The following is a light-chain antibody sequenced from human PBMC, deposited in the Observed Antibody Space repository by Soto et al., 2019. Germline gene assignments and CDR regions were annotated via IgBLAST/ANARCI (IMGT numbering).Light chain of an antibody. CDR3: QQANSFPWT. CDR2: VAS. J-gene: IGKJ1*01. CDR1: QGISRW. V-gene: IGKV1-12*01. Sequence: DIQMTQSPSSVSASVGDRVTITCRASQGISRWLAWYQQKPGKAPKLLIYVASRLEGGVTSRFRGSGSGTDFTLTISSLQPEDFATYYCQQANSFPWTCGQGTKVGIK.